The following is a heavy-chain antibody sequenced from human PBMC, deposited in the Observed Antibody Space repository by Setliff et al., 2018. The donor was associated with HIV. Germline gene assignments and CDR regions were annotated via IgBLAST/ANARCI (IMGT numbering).Heavy chain of an antibody. CDR2: INPRSGVT. CDR1: GYPFADHY. CDR3: ARDSGTNDHFLSPYYGALDF. V-gene: IGHV1-2*02. J-gene: IGHJ4*02. Sequence: ASVKVSCKSSGYPFADHYLHWVRQAPGQGLQWMGWINPRSGVTKYAQNFQGRFIMTTDTTINTAYMQLERLTSDDTALYYCARDSGTNDHFLSPYYGALDFWGLGTLGTAPQ. D-gene: IGHD3-3*02.